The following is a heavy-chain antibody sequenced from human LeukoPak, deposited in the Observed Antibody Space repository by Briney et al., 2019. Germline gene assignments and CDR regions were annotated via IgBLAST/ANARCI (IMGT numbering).Heavy chain of an antibody. CDR2: MNPNSGNT. CDR1: GYTFTSYD. J-gene: IGHJ6*03. V-gene: IGHV1-8*01. Sequence: GASVKVSCKASGYTFTSYDINWVRQAPGQGLEWMGWMNPNSGNTGYAQKFQGRVTMTRNPSISTAYMELSSLRSEDTAVYYCARRGREYYDFWSGYYMDVWGKGTTVTVSS. D-gene: IGHD3-3*01. CDR3: ARRGREYYDFWSGYYMDV.